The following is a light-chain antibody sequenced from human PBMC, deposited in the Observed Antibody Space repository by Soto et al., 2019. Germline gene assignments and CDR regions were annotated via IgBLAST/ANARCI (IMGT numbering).Light chain of an antibody. CDR3: GTWDSSLSYYV. V-gene: IGLV1-51*02. J-gene: IGLJ1*01. Sequence: QSVLTQPPSVSAAPGQTVTISCSGSSSNVGNNYVSWYQQLPGTAPRLLIYENNKRPSGIPDRFSGSKSGPSATLGITGLQTGDEADYYCGTWDSSLSYYVFGTGTKVTVL. CDR1: SSNVGNNY. CDR2: ENN.